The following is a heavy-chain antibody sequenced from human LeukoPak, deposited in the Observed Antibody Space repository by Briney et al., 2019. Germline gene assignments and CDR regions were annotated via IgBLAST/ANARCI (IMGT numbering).Heavy chain of an antibody. CDR3: ARVADIVVVPAALARHFDY. D-gene: IGHD2-2*01. V-gene: IGHV3-48*01. J-gene: IGHJ4*02. Sequence: PGGSLRLSCAASGFTFSSYSMNWVRQAPGKGLEWVSYISSSSSTIYYADSAKGRFTISRDNAKNSLYLQMNSLRAEDTAVYYCARVADIVVVPAALARHFDYWGQGTLVTVSS. CDR2: ISSSSSTI. CDR1: GFTFSSYS.